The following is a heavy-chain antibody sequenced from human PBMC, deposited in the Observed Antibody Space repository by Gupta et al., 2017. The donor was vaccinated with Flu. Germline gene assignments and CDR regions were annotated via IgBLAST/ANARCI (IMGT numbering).Heavy chain of an antibody. CDR2: INPNSGGT. D-gene: IGHD3-22*01. J-gene: IGHJ4*02. CDR3: ARGGYYDSSGYYYFDY. Sequence: APGQGLEWMGRINPNSGGTNSAQKFQGRVTMTRDTSISTAYMELSRLRSDDTAVYYCARGGYYDSSGYYYFDYWGQGTLVTVSS. V-gene: IGHV1-2*06.